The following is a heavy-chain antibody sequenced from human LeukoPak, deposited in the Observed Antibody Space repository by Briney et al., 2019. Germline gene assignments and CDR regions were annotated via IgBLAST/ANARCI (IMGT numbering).Heavy chain of an antibody. V-gene: IGHV4-59*11. J-gene: IGHJ4*02. D-gene: IGHD5-18*01. Sequence: SETLPLTCIVSSGSINNHYWSWIRQPPGKGLEWIGYISDSWNTNYNPSLKSRVTISIDTSRNQFSLNLTSVTAADTAVYYCARDQIGYGLDYWGKGTLVTVSS. CDR2: ISDSWNT. CDR1: SGSINNHY. CDR3: ARDQIGYGLDY.